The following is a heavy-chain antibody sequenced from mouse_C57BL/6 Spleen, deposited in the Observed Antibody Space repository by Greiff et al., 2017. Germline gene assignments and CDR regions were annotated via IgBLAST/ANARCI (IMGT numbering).Heavy chain of an antibody. V-gene: IGHV1-26*01. J-gene: IGHJ3*01. CDR2: INPNNGGT. D-gene: IGHD2-1*01. Sequence: EVKLQQSGPELVKPGASVKISCKASGYTFTDYYMNWVQQSHGKSLEWIGDINPNNGGTSYNQKFKGKATLTVDKSSSTAYMELRSLTSEDSAVYYCARSYGNCFAYWGQGTLVTVSA. CDR3: ARSYGNCFAY. CDR1: GYTFTDYY.